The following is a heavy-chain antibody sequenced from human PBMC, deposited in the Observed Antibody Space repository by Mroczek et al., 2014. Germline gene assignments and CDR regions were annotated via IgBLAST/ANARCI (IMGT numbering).Heavy chain of an antibody. V-gene: IGHV4-34*01. CDR2: INHSGST. D-gene: IGHD5/OR15-5a*01. J-gene: IGHJ3*02. Sequence: QVQLQQWGAGLLKPSETLSLTCAVYGGSFSGYYWSWIRQPPGKGLEWIGEINHSGSTNYNPSLKSRVTISVDTSKNQFSLKLSSVTAADTAVYYCARGPRVYTRGDAFDIWGQGTMVTVSS. CDR3: ARGPRVYTRGDAFDI. CDR1: GGSFSGYY.